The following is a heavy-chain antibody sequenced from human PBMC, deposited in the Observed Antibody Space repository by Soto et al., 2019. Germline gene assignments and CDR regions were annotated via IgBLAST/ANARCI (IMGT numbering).Heavy chain of an antibody. V-gene: IGHV5-51*01. D-gene: IGHD1-7*01. Sequence: GESLKISCKGSGYSFTSYWIGRVRQMPGKGLEWMGIIYPGDSDTRYSPSFQGQVTISADKSISTAYLQWSSLKASDTAMYYCARVGTTRDGYYYYGMDVWGQGTTVTVSS. J-gene: IGHJ6*02. CDR3: ARVGTTRDGYYYYGMDV. CDR2: IYPGDSDT. CDR1: GYSFTSYW.